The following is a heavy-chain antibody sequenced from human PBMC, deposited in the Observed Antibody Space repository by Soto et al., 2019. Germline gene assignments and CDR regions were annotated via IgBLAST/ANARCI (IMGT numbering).Heavy chain of an antibody. CDR1: GFTFSSYW. J-gene: IGHJ2*01. CDR2: IKQDGSER. Sequence: GGSLRLSCAASGFTFSSYWMGWVRQTPAKGLEWVANIKQDGSERYYVDSVKGRFTISRDNAKNTLYLQMNSLRAEDTAVYYCAKRTVGWYFDLWGRGTLVTVSS. D-gene: IGHD4-17*01. CDR3: AKRTVGWYFDL. V-gene: IGHV3-7*05.